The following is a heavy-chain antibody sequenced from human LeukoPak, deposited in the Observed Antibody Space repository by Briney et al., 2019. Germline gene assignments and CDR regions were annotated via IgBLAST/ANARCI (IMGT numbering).Heavy chain of an antibody. CDR1: GYTFTSYD. CDR2: MNPNSGNT. D-gene: IGHD3-16*01. V-gene: IGHV1-8*03. J-gene: IGHJ5*02. Sequence: ASVKVSCKASGYTFTSYDINWVRQATGQGLEWMGWMNPNSGNTGYAQKFQGRVTITRNTSISTAYMELSSLRSEDTAVYYCARDRPLRRGFDPWGQGTLVTVSS. CDR3: ARDRPLRRGFDP.